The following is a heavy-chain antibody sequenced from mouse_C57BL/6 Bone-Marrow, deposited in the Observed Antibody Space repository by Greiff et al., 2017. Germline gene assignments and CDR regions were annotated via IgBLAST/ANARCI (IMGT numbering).Heavy chain of an antibody. D-gene: IGHD3-2*02. CDR1: GFSFNTYA. Sequence: DVMLVESGGGLVQPKGSLKLSCAASGFSFNTYAMNWVRQAPGKGLEWVARIRSKSNNYATYYADSVKDRFTISRDDSESMLYLQMNNLKTEDTAMYYCVRQAAQGRGAMDYWGQGTSVTVSS. V-gene: IGHV10-1*01. CDR3: VRQAAQGRGAMDY. J-gene: IGHJ4*01. CDR2: IRSKSNNYAT.